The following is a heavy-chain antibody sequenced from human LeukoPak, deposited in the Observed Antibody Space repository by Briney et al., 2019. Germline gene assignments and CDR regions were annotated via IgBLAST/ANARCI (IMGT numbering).Heavy chain of an antibody. CDR3: ARDSHSSSWGNWFDP. CDR2: IYYSGST. CDR1: GVSISSYY. Sequence: PSETLSLTCTVSGVSISSYYWSWIRQPPGKGLEWIGYIYYSGSTNYNPSLKSRVTISVDTSKNQFSLKLSSVTAADTAVYYCARDSHSSSWGNWFDPWGQGTLVTVSS. D-gene: IGHD6-6*01. J-gene: IGHJ5*02. V-gene: IGHV4-59*01.